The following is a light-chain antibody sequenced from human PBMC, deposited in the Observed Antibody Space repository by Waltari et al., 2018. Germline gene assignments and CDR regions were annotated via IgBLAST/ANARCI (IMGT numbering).Light chain of an antibody. Sequence: DIQMTQSPSSLSPSVGDGIILTCRASQAISTFLAWFQLKPGKAPKSLIYAASTLQTGVSSNFSGSGSGTDFTLTISSLQPGDCATYYCQHYSTFPPTFGGGTRVEI. V-gene: IGKV1-16*02. CDR2: AAS. CDR1: QAISTF. CDR3: QHYSTFPPT. J-gene: IGKJ4*01.